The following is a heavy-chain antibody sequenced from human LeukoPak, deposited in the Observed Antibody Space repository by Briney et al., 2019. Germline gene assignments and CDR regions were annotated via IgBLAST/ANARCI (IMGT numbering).Heavy chain of an antibody. J-gene: IGHJ6*03. CDR2: ISYEEGDE. Sequence: GRSLRLSCAASGYAFRGYPIYWVRQAPGKGLEWVAFISYEEGDELYADSVKGRFIISRDDSKSTLYLQMNSLRPEDTAVFYCVRAGGAWSTTHYYYYMDVWGNGTTVTVSS. V-gene: IGHV3-30*01. D-gene: IGHD4-11*01. CDR1: GYAFRGYP. CDR3: VRAGGAWSTTHYYYYMDV.